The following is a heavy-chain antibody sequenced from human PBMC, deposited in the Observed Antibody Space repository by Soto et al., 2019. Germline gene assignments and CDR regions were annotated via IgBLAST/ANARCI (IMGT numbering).Heavy chain of an antibody. CDR3: ARAPDSSSWPYYYGMDV. V-gene: IGHV1-69*01. J-gene: IGHJ6*02. D-gene: IGHD6-13*01. CDR2: IIPIFGTA. Sequence: QVQLVQSGAEVKKPGSSVKVSCKASGGTFSSYAISWVRQAPGQGLEWMGVIIPIFGTANYAQKFQGRVTITADESTSTAYMELSSLRSEDTAVYYCARAPDSSSWPYYYGMDVWGQGTTVTVSS. CDR1: GGTFSSYA.